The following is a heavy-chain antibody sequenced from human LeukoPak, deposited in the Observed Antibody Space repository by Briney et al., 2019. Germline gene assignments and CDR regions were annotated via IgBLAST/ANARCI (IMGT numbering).Heavy chain of an antibody. CDR2: IYYSGST. CDR3: ARWSGYYSDAFDI. V-gene: IGHV4-39*07. CDR1: GGSISSSSYY. J-gene: IGHJ3*02. Sequence: SETLSLTCTVSGGSISSSSYYWGWIRQPPGKGLEWIGSIYYSGSTYYNPSLKSRVTISVDTSKNQFSLKLSSVTAADTAVYYCARWSGYYSDAFDIWGQGTMVTVSS. D-gene: IGHD3-3*01.